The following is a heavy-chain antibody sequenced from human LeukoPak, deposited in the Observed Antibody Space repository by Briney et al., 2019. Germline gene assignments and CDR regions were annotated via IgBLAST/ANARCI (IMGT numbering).Heavy chain of an antibody. V-gene: IGHV4-59*01. D-gene: IGHD3-9*01. Sequence: PSETLSLPCTVSGGSISSYYWSWIRQPPGKGLEWIGYIYYSGSTNYNPSLKSRVTISVGTSKIQFSLKLSSVTAADTGVYYCAREGVEYQLRYFDWVRVIDYWGQGTLVTVSS. J-gene: IGHJ4*02. CDR2: IYYSGST. CDR1: GGSISSYY. CDR3: AREGVEYQLRYFDWVRVIDY.